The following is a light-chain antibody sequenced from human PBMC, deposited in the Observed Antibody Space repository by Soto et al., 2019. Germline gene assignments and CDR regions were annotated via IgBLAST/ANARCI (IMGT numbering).Light chain of an antibody. CDR1: QGISSS. J-gene: IGKJ4*01. CDR3: QQLNTSPLA. Sequence: DIQLTQSPFFLSASVGDRVTITCRASQGISSSLAWYQQKPGKAPKLLIYEASTLQSGVPSRFSGSGSGTEFPLTISRLQPEDFATYYCQQLNTSPLAFGGGTKVEIK. V-gene: IGKV1-9*01. CDR2: EAS.